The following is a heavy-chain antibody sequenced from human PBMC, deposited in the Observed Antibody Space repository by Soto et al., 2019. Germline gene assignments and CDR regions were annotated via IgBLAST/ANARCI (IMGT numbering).Heavy chain of an antibody. CDR3: GRERSDCWSGSSYGMDV. Sequence: QVQLVESGGGVVQPGRSLRLSCAASGFTFSSYAMHWVRQAPGKGLEWVAVISYDGSNKYYADSVKGRFTISRDNSKNPLYLQMNSLRAEDTAVYYCGRERSDCWSGSSYGMDVWGQGTTVTVSS. J-gene: IGHJ6*02. V-gene: IGHV3-30-3*01. CDR2: ISYDGSNK. CDR1: GFTFSSYA. D-gene: IGHD3-3*01.